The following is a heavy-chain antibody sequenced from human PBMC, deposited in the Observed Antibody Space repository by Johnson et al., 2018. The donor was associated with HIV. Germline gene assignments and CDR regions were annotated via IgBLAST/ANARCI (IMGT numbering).Heavy chain of an antibody. J-gene: IGHJ3*01. CDR1: GFTFSSYD. D-gene: IGHD3-16*02. CDR2: IGTADDT. CDR3: AREAYRFGYAFDL. V-gene: IGHV3-13*01. Sequence: VQLVESGGGLVQPGGSLRLSCAASGFTFSSYDMHWVRQTPGRGLEWVSGIGTADDTYYPGSVKGRFTISRENAKNSLYLQMNSRRAGDTALYYCAREAYRFGYAFDLGGQGTMVTVSS.